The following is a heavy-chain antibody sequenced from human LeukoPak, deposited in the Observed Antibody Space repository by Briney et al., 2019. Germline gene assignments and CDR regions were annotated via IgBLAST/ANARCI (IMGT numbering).Heavy chain of an antibody. CDR1: GFTFSSYW. CDR2: IKQDGSEK. J-gene: IGHJ4*02. V-gene: IGHV3-7*01. CDR3: ARVGRRYSPLGY. D-gene: IGHD3-16*02. Sequence: GGSLRLSCAASGFTFSSYWMSWVRQAPGKGLEWVANIKQDGSEKYYVDSVKGRFAISRDNAKNSLYLQVISLRAEDTAVYYCARVGRRYSPLGYWGQGTLVTVSS.